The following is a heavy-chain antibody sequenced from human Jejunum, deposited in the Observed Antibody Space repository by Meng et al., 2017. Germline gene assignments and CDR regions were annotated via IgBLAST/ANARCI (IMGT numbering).Heavy chain of an antibody. Sequence: QVQLQGSGPGLVRPSGALSLTCAVSGGFSSIYWWSWLRQPPGKGLEWIGEMHQSGSSNYNPSLKSRLTMSVDESKNHFSLKLNSVTAADTAGYYCARGWKYAWFNWGQGTLVTVSS. CDR2: MHQSGSS. V-gene: IGHV4-4*02. D-gene: IGHD1-7*01. CDR1: GGFSSIYW. CDR3: ARGWKYAWFN. J-gene: IGHJ4*02.